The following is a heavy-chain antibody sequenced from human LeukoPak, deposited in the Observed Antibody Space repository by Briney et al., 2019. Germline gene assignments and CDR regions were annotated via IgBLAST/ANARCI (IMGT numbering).Heavy chain of an antibody. CDR3: AKDHGEEVGASDSIDY. CDR2: TSSSDAGT. J-gene: IGHJ4*02. V-gene: IGHV3-23*01. D-gene: IGHD1-26*01. CDR1: GFTLSTYA. Sequence: GGSLRLSCAASGFTLSTYAMSWVRQTPGKGLEWVAATSSSDAGTYHADSVRGRFTISRDNSKNTLYLQMNSLRAEDTAVYYCAKDHGEEVGASDSIDYWGQGTLVTVSS.